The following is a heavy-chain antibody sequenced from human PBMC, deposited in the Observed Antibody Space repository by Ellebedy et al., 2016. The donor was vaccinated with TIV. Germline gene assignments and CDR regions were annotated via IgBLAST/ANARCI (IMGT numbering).Heavy chain of an antibody. D-gene: IGHD3-16*01. CDR1: GGSISSSSYY. Sequence: SETLSLTXTVSGGSISSSSYYWGWIRQPPGKGLEWIGSIYYSGSTNYNPSLKSRVTISVDTSKNQFSLKLSSVTAADTAVYYCARGRGLIAYPDYWGQGTLVTVSS. V-gene: IGHV4-39*07. J-gene: IGHJ4*02. CDR2: IYYSGST. CDR3: ARGRGLIAYPDY.